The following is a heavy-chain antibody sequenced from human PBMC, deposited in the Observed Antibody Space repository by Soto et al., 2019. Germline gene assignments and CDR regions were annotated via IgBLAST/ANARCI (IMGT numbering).Heavy chain of an antibody. D-gene: IGHD2-8*01. CDR2: ISAYNGKT. Sequence: ASVKVSCKASGYTFTSYGTSWVRQAPGQGLEWMGWISAYNGKTNYAQNLQGRVTLTTDTSTSTAFMELMSLRSDDTAVYYCARGDCTNGVCYINYYYGMDVWGQGTTVTVSS. CDR1: GYTFTSYG. V-gene: IGHV1-18*01. J-gene: IGHJ6*02. CDR3: ARGDCTNGVCYINYYYGMDV.